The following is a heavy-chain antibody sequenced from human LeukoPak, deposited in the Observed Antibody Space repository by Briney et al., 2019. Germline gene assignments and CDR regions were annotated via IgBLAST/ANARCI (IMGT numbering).Heavy chain of an antibody. J-gene: IGHJ4*02. CDR3: AQERGSGYRPYFDD. CDR2: ITGSGATT. D-gene: IGHD3-22*01. V-gene: IGHV3-23*01. Sequence: QPGGSLRLSCSASGFTFSNYALHWVRQAPGKGLEWVSGITGSGATTYYADSVKGRFTISRDNSKNTLYLQMNSLRAGDAALYYCAQERGSGYRPYFDDWGQGTLVTVSS. CDR1: GFTFSNYA.